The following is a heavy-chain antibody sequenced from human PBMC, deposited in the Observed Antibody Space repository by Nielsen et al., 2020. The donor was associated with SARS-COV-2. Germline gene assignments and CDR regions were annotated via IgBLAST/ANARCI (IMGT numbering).Heavy chain of an antibody. D-gene: IGHD4-11*01. Sequence: SETLSLTCTVSGGSISSGGYYWSWIRQPPGKGLEWIGEINHSGSTNYNPSLKSRVTISVDTSKNQFSLKLSSVTAADTAVYYCAREDYRGYFDYWGQGTLVTVSS. J-gene: IGHJ4*02. CDR3: AREDYRGYFDY. V-gene: IGHV4-39*07. CDR1: GGSISSGGYY. CDR2: INHSGST.